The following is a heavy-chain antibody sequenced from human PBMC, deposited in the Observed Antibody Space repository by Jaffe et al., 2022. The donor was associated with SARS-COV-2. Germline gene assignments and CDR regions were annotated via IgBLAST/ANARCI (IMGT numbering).Heavy chain of an antibody. J-gene: IGHJ4*02. CDR1: GGSIRSYY. D-gene: IGHD6-6*01. V-gene: IGHV4-59*01. Sequence: QVQLQESGPGLVKPSETLSLTCIVSGGSIRSYYWTWIRQPPGKGLEWIGSIFYTGSTSYNPSLKSRVTISVDTSKNQFSLNLSSVTAADTAIYYCARDLKDISARYFDYWGQGALVTVSS. CDR2: IFYTGST. CDR3: ARDLKDISARYFDY.